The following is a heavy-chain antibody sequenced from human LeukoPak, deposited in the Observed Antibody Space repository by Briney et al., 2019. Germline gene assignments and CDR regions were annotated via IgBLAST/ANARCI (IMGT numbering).Heavy chain of an antibody. CDR2: ISSNGGST. V-gene: IGHV3-64*01. Sequence: GGSLRLSCAASGFTFSSYAMHRVRQAPGKGLEYVSAISSNGGSTYYANSVKGRFTISRDNSKNTLYLQMGSLRAEDMAVYYCARDQKYSGSYGGTDYWGQGTLVTVSS. J-gene: IGHJ4*02. CDR3: ARDQKYSGSYGGTDY. CDR1: GFTFSSYA. D-gene: IGHD1-26*01.